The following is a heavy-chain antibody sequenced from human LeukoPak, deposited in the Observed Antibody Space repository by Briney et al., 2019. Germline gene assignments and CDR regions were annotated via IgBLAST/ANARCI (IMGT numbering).Heavy chain of an antibody. CDR1: GSTFSSYG. D-gene: IGHD6-13*01. J-gene: IGHJ4*02. Sequence: GGSLRLSCAASGSTFSSYGMHWVRQAPGKGLEWVAFIRYDGSNKYYADSVKGRFTISRDNSKNTLYLQMNSLRAEDTAVYYCAKLSSSWYPDFDYWGQGTLVTVSS. V-gene: IGHV3-30*02. CDR3: AKLSSSWYPDFDY. CDR2: IRYDGSNK.